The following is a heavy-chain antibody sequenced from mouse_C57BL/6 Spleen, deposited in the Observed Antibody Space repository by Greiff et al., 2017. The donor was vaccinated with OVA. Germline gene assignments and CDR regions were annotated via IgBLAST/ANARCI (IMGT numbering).Heavy chain of an antibody. J-gene: IGHJ2*01. CDR2: IYPGSGST. D-gene: IGHD4-1*01. V-gene: IGHV1-55*01. Sequence: QVQLKQSGAELVKPGASVKMSCKASGYTFTSYWITWVKQRPGQGLEWIGDIYPGSGSTNYNEKFKSKATLTVDTSSSTAYMQLSSLTSEDSAVYYCARDWDGYFDYWGQGTTLTVSS. CDR3: ARDWDGYFDY. CDR1: GYTFTSYW.